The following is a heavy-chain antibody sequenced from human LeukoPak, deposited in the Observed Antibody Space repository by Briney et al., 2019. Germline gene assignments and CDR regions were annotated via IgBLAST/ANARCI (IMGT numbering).Heavy chain of an antibody. CDR1: FSGDSFSRYH. Sequence: SETLALTFPVSFSGDSFSRYHWSWVRQPPGKGLEWIGYISSSGSTSYNPSLKSRLTISGDTSKNQFSPKLNSVTAADTAVYYCARVGRGDHSWGSYYCDHWGQGTLVSVSS. V-gene: IGHV4-59*01. J-gene: IGHJ4*02. CDR2: ISSSGST. D-gene: IGHD3-16*01. CDR3: ARVGRGDHSWGSYYCDH.